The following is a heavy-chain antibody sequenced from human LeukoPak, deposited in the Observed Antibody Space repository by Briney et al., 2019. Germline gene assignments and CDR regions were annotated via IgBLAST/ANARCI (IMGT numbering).Heavy chain of an antibody. V-gene: IGHV3-23*01. J-gene: IGHJ4*02. CDR1: GFIFSNYA. Sequence: GGSLRLSCAASGFIFSNYAMSWVRQAPGKGLEWVSSISSSGGSTYYADSVKGRFTISRDNSKNTLYLQMNSLRAEDTAVHYCAKGFMPSGYWGQGTLVTVSS. CDR2: ISSSGGST. CDR3: AKGFMPSGY. D-gene: IGHD2-2*01.